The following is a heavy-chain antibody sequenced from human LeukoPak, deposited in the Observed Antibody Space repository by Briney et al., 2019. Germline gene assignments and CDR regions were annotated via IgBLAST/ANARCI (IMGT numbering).Heavy chain of an antibody. J-gene: IGHJ4*02. CDR3: ATSPNYDILTGSLDY. Sequence: ASVKVSCKASGYTFTSYGISWVRQAPGQGLEWMGWISAYNGNTNYAQKLQGRVTMTTDTSTSTAYMELRSLRSDDTAVYYCATSPNYDILTGSLDYWGQGTLVTVSS. CDR2: ISAYNGNT. D-gene: IGHD3-9*01. CDR1: GYTFTSYG. V-gene: IGHV1-18*01.